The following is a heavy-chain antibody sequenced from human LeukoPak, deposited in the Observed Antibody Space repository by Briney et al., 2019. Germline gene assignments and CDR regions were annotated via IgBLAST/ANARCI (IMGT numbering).Heavy chain of an antibody. CDR2: ISDSGGST. D-gene: IGHD4-17*01. V-gene: IGHV3-23*01. Sequence: PGGSLRLSCAASGFTFSSYAMSWVRQAPGKGMEWVSAISDSGGSTYYADSVKGRFTISRDNAKNSLYLQMNSLRDDDTAVYYCARSGGGDYAYFDYWGQGTLVTVSS. CDR3: ARSGGGDYAYFDY. J-gene: IGHJ4*02. CDR1: GFTFSSYA.